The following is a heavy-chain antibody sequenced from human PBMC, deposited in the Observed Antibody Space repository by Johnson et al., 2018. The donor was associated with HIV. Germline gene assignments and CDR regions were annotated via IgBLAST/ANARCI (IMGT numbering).Heavy chain of an antibody. CDR3: TRGGITIFGVVDAFDI. D-gene: IGHD3-3*01. Sequence: VQLVESGGGLVQPRRSLRLSCIGSGFVFGDYAMNWVRQAPGKGLEWVGFIRSKAFGGTTGYAASVKGRFTISRDDSKRIAYLQMNSLKTEDTAIYFCTRGGITIFGVVDAFDIWGQGIMVTVSS. V-gene: IGHV3-49*04. J-gene: IGHJ3*02. CDR2: IRSKAFGGTT. CDR1: GFVFGDYA.